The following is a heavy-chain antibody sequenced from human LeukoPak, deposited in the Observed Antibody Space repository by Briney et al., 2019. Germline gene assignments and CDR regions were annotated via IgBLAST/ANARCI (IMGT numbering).Heavy chain of an antibody. CDR1: GGAFSGNY. V-gene: IGHV4-34*01. CDR3: ARGQGYPWGGYLLNV. Sequence: SETLSVTCAVYGGAFSGNYWSWIRQPPGKGLEWIGEMDHSGSTNYNPSLKSRVTISVDTSKNHSSLKLSSVTAADTAVYYCARGQGYPWGGYLLNVWAEGTTLTVSS. CDR2: MDHSGST. D-gene: IGHD3-3*01. J-gene: IGHJ6*04.